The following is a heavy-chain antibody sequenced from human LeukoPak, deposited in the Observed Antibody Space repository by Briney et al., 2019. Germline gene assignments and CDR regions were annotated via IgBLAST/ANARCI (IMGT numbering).Heavy chain of an antibody. J-gene: IGHJ4*02. V-gene: IGHV1-2*02. CDR2: INPNSGGT. CDR3: ARAMLSIAAAGLRY. D-gene: IGHD6-13*01. Sequence: GASVKLSCKASVYTFTGYYMHWVRQAPGPGLEWRGGINPNSGGTNYAQKFQGRVTMTRDTSTSTVYMELSSLRSEDTAVYYCARAMLSIAAAGLRYWGQGTLVTVSS. CDR1: VYTFTGYY.